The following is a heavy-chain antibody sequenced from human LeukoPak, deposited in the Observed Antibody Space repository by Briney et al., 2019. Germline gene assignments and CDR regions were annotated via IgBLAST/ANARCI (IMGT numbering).Heavy chain of an antibody. CDR1: GFTFSDYY. CDR3: TKDPPLTGGVYSAY. V-gene: IGHV3-15*01. CDR2: IKSKVDGGTI. Sequence: GGSLRLSCAASGFTFSDYYMSWIRQAPGKGLEWVGRIKSKVDGGTIDYAAPVKGRFTISRDDSKNTLYLHMNSLKTEDTAVYYCTKDPPLTGGVYSAYWGQGTLVTVSS. D-gene: IGHD7-27*01. J-gene: IGHJ4*02.